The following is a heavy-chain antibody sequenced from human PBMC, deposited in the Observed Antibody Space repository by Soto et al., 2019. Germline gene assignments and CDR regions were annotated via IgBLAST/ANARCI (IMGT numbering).Heavy chain of an antibody. J-gene: IGHJ3*01. CDR3: ARANWNYGGAGAFDV. V-gene: IGHV3-7*01. Sequence: EVYLVDSGGGLVQPGGSLRLSCAASGFTFSSFWMSWVRQAPGKGPEWVANINFGGVETFYGDPVRGRFTISRDNAKNSLYLQMSSLRVEDTAVYYCARANWNYGGAGAFDVWGRGTMVTVSS. D-gene: IGHD1-7*01. CDR1: GFTFSSFW. CDR2: INFGGVET.